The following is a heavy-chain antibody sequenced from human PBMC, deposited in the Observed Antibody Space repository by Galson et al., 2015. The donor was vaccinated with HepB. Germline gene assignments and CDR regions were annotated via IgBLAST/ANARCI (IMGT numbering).Heavy chain of an antibody. CDR1: GYDFGNYW. V-gene: IGHV5-10-1*01. J-gene: IGHJ6*02. CDR2: IDPSDSHI. CDR3: ARRRRERMDV. Sequence: QSGAEVKKPGESLRISCKGSGYDFGNYWISWVRQTPGKGLEWMGRIDPSDSHITYSPSFEGHVIISADESVSTAYLKWSSLKASDTGMYFCARRRRERMDVWGQGTTVIVSS.